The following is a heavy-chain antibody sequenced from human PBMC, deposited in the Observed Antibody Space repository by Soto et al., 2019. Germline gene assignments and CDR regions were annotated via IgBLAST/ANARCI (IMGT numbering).Heavy chain of an antibody. CDR1: GFAFSGSA. V-gene: IGHV3-73*01. Sequence: GGSLRLSCAASGFAFSGSAMYWVRQASGKGPEWVGRIRSKGHNYATEYAASVKGRFTISRDNSKNTLYLQMNSLRAEDTAVYYCAKDHDFWSGYYLAFDYWGQGTLVTVSS. D-gene: IGHD3-3*01. J-gene: IGHJ4*02. CDR3: AKDHDFWSGYYLAFDY. CDR2: IRSKGHNYAT.